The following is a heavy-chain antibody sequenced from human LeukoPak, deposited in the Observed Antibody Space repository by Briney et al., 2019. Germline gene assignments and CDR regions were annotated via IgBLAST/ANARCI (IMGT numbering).Heavy chain of an antibody. J-gene: IGHJ4*02. D-gene: IGHD3-22*01. V-gene: IGHV3-23*01. CDR1: GFTFSSYA. CDR2: IRCSGDNT. CDR3: AKGSYYDRSGSFYFDY. Sequence: PGGSLRLSCAASGFTFSSYAMRWVRQAPGKGLEWVSGIRCSGDNTYYADSVKGRFTISRDNSKNTLYVQVNSLGTEDTAAYYCAKGSYYDRSGSFYFDYWGQGTLVTVSS.